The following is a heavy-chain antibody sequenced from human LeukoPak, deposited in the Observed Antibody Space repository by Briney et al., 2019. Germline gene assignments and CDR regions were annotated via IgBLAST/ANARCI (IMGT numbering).Heavy chain of an antibody. D-gene: IGHD1-26*01. J-gene: IGHJ4*02. V-gene: IGHV1-46*01. CDR3: ARDSVGAKFAFAY. CDR2: INPSGGST. CDR1: GYTFTSYY. Sequence: ASVKVSCKASGYTFTSYYMHWGRQAPGQGLEWMGIINPSGGSTSYAQKFQGRVTMTTDTSTSTVYMELSSLRSEDTAVYYCARDSVGAKFAFAYWGQGTLVTVYS.